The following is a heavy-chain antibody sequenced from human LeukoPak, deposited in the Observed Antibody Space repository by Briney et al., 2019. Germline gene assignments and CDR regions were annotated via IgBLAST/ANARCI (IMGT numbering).Heavy chain of an antibody. D-gene: IGHD1-1*01. CDR1: GFTFADSY. CDR2: IRNTAHGGTT. J-gene: IGHJ5*02. V-gene: IGHV3-49*04. CDR3: TRDTHGSNWFDP. Sequence: PGGSLRLSCTGSGFTFADSYIHWVRPAPGKGLEWARVIRNTAHGGTTEYAASMKGRFTISRDNSRNIAFLQLDSLKIEDTAVYYCTRDTHGSNWFDPWGQGTLVTVSS.